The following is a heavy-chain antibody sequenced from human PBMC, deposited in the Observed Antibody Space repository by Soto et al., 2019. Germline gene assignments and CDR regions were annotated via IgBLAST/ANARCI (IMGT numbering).Heavy chain of an antibody. CDR3: ARRGGAVAGTSRFDS. CDR2: IYYTGST. J-gene: IGHJ4*02. CDR1: GGSISSSSYF. Sequence: QLQLQESGPGLVKPSETLSLTCAVSGGSISSSSYFWGYIRQPPGKGLEWIGTIYYTGSTYYNPSRRSRVTMSVDTSKNQFPLKLSSVTAADTAVYYCARRGGAVAGTSRFDSWGQGTLVTVSS. D-gene: IGHD6-19*01. V-gene: IGHV4-39*01.